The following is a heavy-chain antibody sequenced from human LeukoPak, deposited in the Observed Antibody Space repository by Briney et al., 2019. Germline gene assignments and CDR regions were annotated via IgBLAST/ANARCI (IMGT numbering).Heavy chain of an antibody. CDR2: INRDGSTT. CDR1: GFTFSNYW. J-gene: IGHJ4*02. D-gene: IGHD3-10*01. CDR3: ARDKKSGESSEIDY. Sequence: PGGSLRLSCAASGFTFSNYWVHWVRQAPGKWLVWVSRINRDGSTTNYADSVKGRFTVSRDNAKNTLELQMNSLRAEDTAVYYCARDKKSGESSEIDYWGQGTLVTVSS. V-gene: IGHV3-74*01.